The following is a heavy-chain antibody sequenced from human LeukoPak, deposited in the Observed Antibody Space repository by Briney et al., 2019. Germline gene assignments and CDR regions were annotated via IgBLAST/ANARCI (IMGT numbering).Heavy chain of an antibody. D-gene: IGHD3-10*01. CDR3: ARVPNSGHSDH. CDR2: ISADASKK. CDR1: GFTFSSYA. J-gene: IGHJ4*02. Sequence: GTSLRLSCAASGFTFSSYAIHWVRQAPGEGLEWVAVISADASKKYYVDSVKGRFTVSRDDPKNTLYLQMDSLRREDTAVYYCARVPNSGHSDHWGQGSLVIVSS. V-gene: IGHV3-30-3*01.